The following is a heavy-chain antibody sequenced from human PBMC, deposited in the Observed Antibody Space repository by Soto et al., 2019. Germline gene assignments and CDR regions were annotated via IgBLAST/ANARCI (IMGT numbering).Heavy chain of an antibody. V-gene: IGHV2-26*01. CDR2: IFSNDEK. CDR3: ARIEGYDSSGYYPDY. J-gene: IGHJ4*02. CDR1: GFSLTNARLG. Sequence: SGPTLVNPTETLTLTCTVSGFSLTNARLGVSWIRQPPGEALQWLAHIFSNDEKSFNTSLKNRLTISKDSSRGQVVLTMTNMDPVDTATYYCARIEGYDSSGYYPDYWGPGILVNVS. D-gene: IGHD3-22*01.